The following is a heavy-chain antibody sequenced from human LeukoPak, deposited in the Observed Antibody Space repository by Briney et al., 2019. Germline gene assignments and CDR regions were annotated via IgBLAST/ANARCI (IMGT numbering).Heavy chain of an antibody. J-gene: IGHJ4*02. Sequence: GGSLRLSCTTSGFTFSSYGMHWVRQAPGKGLEWVAVIWYDGSNIHYADSVQGRFTISRDNAKNTVSLQMNSLRAEDTAVYYCARGGVGCFDYWGQGTLVTVSS. CDR3: ARGGVGCFDY. CDR2: IWYDGSNI. D-gene: IGHD6-19*01. CDR1: GFTFSSYG. V-gene: IGHV3-33*01.